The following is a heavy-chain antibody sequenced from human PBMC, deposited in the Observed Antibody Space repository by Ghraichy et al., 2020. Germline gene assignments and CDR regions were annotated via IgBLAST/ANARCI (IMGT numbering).Heavy chain of an antibody. V-gene: IGHV1-69*10. CDR2: IMPGRRGP. CDR1: GGAFSDSA. CDR3: AMSAHGTGWASMGY. D-gene: IGHD7-27*01. Sequence: SVKVSCKASGGAFSDSAFSWVRQARGRGLEFMGAIMPGRRGPSYSRIFQDRITITADESTRTVYMDLPSLTSADTAIYYCAMSAHGTGWASMGYWGQGTLVTVSS. J-gene: IGHJ1*01.